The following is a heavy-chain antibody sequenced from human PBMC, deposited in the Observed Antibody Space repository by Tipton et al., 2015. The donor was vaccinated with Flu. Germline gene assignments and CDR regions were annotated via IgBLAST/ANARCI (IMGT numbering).Heavy chain of an antibody. CDR2: TFHSGNT. Sequence: TLSLTCGVSGDSIRSSNYYWGWIRQPPGKGLEWIGNTFHSGNTYPNPSLKSRVTISIDTSKNQSSLKLSSVTAADTAVYYCARRDYSNYVSEPKNWFDPWGQGALVTVSS. J-gene: IGHJ5*01. CDR1: GDSIRSSNYY. CDR3: ARRDYSNYVSEPKNWFDP. D-gene: IGHD4-11*01. V-gene: IGHV4-39*07.